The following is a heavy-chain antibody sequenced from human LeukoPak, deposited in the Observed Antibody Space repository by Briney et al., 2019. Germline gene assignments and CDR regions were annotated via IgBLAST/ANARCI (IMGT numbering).Heavy chain of an antibody. CDR2: ISTTSDSA. D-gene: IGHD3-10*01. V-gene: IGHV3-23*01. CDR3: AKLPGGYYGSQNYRGY. CDR1: GFTFSSNV. Sequence: GGSLRLSCAASGFTFSSNVMSWVRQAPGKGLEWVSAISTTSDSAYYADSVKGRFTISRDNSKNSLYLQMNSLRAEDTAIYYCAKLPGGYYGSQNYRGYWGQGTLVTVSS. J-gene: IGHJ4*02.